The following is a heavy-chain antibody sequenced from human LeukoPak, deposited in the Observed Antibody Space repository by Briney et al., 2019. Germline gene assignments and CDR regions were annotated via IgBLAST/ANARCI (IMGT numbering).Heavy chain of an antibody. CDR1: GYTFSSYG. Sequence: ASVKVSCKASGYTFSSYGISWVRQAPGQGLEWMGWISAYNGNTNYAQKLQGRVTMTTDTSTSTAYMELRSLRSDDTAVYYCAREKGYGGNPLAFDIWGQGTMVTVSS. V-gene: IGHV1-18*01. D-gene: IGHD4-23*01. CDR3: AREKGYGGNPLAFDI. CDR2: ISAYNGNT. J-gene: IGHJ3*02.